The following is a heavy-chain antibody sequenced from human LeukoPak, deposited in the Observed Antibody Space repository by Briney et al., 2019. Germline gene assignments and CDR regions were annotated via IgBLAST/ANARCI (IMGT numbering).Heavy chain of an antibody. J-gene: IGHJ3*02. V-gene: IGHV3-48*03. CDR2: ISSSGSTI. CDR1: GFTISSYE. D-gene: IGHD6-19*01. CDR3: AREQWLENDAFDI. Sequence: PGGSLRLSCAASGFTISSYEMNWVRQAPGKGLEWVSYISSSGSTIYYADSVKGRFTISRDNAKNSLYLQMNSLRAEDTAVYYCAREQWLENDAFDIWGQGTMVTVSS.